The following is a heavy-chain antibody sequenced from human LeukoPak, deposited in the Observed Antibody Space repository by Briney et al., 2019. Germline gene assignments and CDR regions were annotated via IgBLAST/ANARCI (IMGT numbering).Heavy chain of an antibody. CDR3: ARDCSGGSCYHYGMDV. Sequence: PGGSLRLSRAASGFTFSDYYMSWIRQAPGKGLEWVSYISSSSSYTNYADSVKGRFTISRDNAKNSLYLQMNSLRAEDTAVYYCARDCSGGSCYHYGMDVWGQGTTVTVSS. V-gene: IGHV3-11*05. D-gene: IGHD2-15*01. J-gene: IGHJ6*02. CDR1: GFTFSDYY. CDR2: ISSSSSYT.